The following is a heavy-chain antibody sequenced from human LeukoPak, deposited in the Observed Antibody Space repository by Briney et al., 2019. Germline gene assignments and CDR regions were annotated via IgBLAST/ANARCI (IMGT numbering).Heavy chain of an antibody. D-gene: IGHD3-3*01. V-gene: IGHV3-23*01. CDR2: ISGSGGST. Sequence: GGSLRLSCAASGFTFSSYAMSWVRQAPGKGLEWVSAISGSGGSTYYADSVKGRITISRDNSKNTLYLQMNSLRAEDTAVYYCAIPYYDFWSGYPFGMDVWGQGTTVTVSS. CDR1: GFTFSSYA. CDR3: AIPYYDFWSGYPFGMDV. J-gene: IGHJ6*02.